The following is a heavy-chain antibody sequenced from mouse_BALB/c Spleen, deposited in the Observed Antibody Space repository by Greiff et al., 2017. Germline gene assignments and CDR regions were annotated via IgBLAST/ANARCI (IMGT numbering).Heavy chain of an antibody. J-gene: IGHJ4*01. D-gene: IGHD1-2*01. CDR2: ISSGGST. V-gene: IGHV5-6-5*01. CDR1: GFTFSSYA. CDR3: ARGYTATDYAMDY. Sequence: DVKLVESGGGLVKPGGSLKLSCAASGFTFSSYAMSWVRQTPEKRLEWVASISSGGSTYYPDSVKGRFTISRDNARNILYLQMSSLRSEDTAMYYCARGYTATDYAMDYWGQGTSVTVSS.